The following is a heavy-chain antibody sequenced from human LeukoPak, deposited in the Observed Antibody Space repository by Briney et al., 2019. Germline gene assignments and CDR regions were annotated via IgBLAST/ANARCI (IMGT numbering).Heavy chain of an antibody. J-gene: IGHJ4*02. CDR2: ISGSGGST. CDR1: GFTFSSYA. CDR3: AKLPGIAVAGGFDQ. D-gene: IGHD6-19*01. V-gene: IGHV3-23*01. Sequence: PGGSLRLSCAASGFTFSSYAMSWVRQAPGKGLEWVSAISGSGGSTYYADSVKGRLTISRDNSKNTLYLQMNSLRAEDTAVYYCAKLPGIAVAGGFDQWGQGTLVTVSS.